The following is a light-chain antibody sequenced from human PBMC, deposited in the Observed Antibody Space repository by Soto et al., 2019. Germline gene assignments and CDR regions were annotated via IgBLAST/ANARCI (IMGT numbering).Light chain of an antibody. CDR1: QSINSW. J-gene: IGKJ1*01. V-gene: IGKV1-5*03. CDR2: KAP. CDR3: RQYNSYSQT. Sequence: DIQMTQSPSTLSASVGDRVTITCRASQSINSWLAWYQQKPGKAPKLLIYKAPSLESGVPSRCSGSGSGTEFTLNISSLQPDDFAAYYCRQYNSYSQTFGQGTKVEIK.